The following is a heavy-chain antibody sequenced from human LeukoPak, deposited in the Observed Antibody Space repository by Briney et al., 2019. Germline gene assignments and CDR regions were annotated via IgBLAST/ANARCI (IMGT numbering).Heavy chain of an antibody. V-gene: IGHV3-11*06. CDR1: GFTFSDYY. CDR2: ISSSSSYT. D-gene: IGHD2-15*01. Sequence: GGSLRLSCAASGFTFSDYYMSWIRQAPGKGLEWVSYISSSSSYTNYADSVKGGFTISRDNAKNSLYLQMNSLRAEDTAVYYCAREKSSYCSGGSCYLSRFDPWGQGTLVTVSS. J-gene: IGHJ5*02. CDR3: AREKSSYCSGGSCYLSRFDP.